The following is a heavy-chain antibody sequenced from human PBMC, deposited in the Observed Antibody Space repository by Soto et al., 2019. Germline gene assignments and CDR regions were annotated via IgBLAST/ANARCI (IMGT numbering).Heavy chain of an antibody. V-gene: IGHV4-34*01. Sequence: QVQLQQWGAGLLKPSETLSLTCAVYGGSFSGYYWSWIRQPPGKGLEWIGEINHSGSTNYNPSLKSRVTISVDTSKNQFSLELSSVTAADTAVYYCARAYGGNSGVFDYWRQGTLVTVSS. CDR1: GGSFSGYY. CDR2: INHSGST. D-gene: IGHD4-17*01. J-gene: IGHJ4*02. CDR3: ARAYGGNSGVFDY.